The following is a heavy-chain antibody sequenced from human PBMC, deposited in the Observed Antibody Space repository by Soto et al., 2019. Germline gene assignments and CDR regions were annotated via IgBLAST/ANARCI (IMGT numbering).Heavy chain of an antibody. D-gene: IGHD6-6*01. J-gene: IGHJ3*01. CDR2: ISAYNGNT. CDR3: ARKVRGSSGPAFDV. V-gene: IGHV1-18*01. Sequence: GASVKVSCKASGYTFTSYGISWVRQAPGQGLEWMGWISAYNGNTNCAQKLQGRVTMTTDTSTSTAYMELRSLRSDDTAVYYCARKVRGSSGPAFDVWGQGTMVTVSS. CDR1: GYTFTSYG.